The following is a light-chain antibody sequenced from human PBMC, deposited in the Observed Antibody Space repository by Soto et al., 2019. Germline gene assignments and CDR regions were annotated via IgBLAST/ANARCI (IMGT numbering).Light chain of an antibody. CDR2: GVT. V-gene: IGLV2-8*01. CDR3: RSYADRHLYA. CDR1: SSDIGGHNY. J-gene: IGLJ1*01. Sequence: QSALTQPPSASGSPGQSVTISCTGTSSDIGGHNYVSWYQHHPGRPPKLMIYGVTKRPSGVPDRFSGSKSGNTASLTVSGLQAEDEAVYSSRSYADRHLYASGSGTXVTV.